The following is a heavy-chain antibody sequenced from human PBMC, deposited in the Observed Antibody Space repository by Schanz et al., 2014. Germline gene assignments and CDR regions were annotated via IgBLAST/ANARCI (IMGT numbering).Heavy chain of an antibody. CDR2: VFPNGIT. V-gene: IGHV4-61*02. D-gene: IGHD5-12*01. CDR3: ARDATWRLDL. J-gene: IGHJ2*01. Sequence: QVQLQESGPGLVKPSQTLSLTCTVSGGSIRSGTYYWSWIRQPAGKALEWVGRVFPNGITNYNPSLKSRVPISRDTPENLFSLTLTSRTAADTAVYYCARDATWRLDLWGRGTLVTVSS. CDR1: GGSIRSGTYY.